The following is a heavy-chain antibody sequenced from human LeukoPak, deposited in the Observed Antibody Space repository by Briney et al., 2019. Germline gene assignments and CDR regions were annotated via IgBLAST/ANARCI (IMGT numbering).Heavy chain of an antibody. D-gene: IGHD2-2*01. CDR1: GYSISSGYQ. J-gene: IGHJ5*02. V-gene: IGHV4-38-2*02. CDR2: IYHSGSA. CDR3: ARDPRWLTPDCTSTSCYENYFDP. Sequence: PSETLSLTCAVSGYSISSGYQRAWIRQPPGKGLEWIGSIYHSGSAHYNPSLKTRVTILVDTSKNQFSLGLSSVTDADTAVYYCARDPRWLTPDCTSTSCYENYFDPWGPGTLVTVSS.